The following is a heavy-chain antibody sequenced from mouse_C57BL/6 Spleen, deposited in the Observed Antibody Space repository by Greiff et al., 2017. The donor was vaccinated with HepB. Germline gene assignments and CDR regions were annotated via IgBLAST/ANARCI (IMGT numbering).Heavy chain of an antibody. CDR1: GFTFSSYA. J-gene: IGHJ2*01. D-gene: IGHD2-3*01. Sequence: EVMLVESGGGLVKPGGSLKLSCAASGFTFSSYAMSWVRQTPEKRLEWVATISDGGSYTYYPDNVKGRFTISRDNAKNNLYLQMSHLKSEDTAMYYCARAHYDGYSYYFDYWGQGTTHTVSS. V-gene: IGHV5-4*03. CDR3: ARAHYDGYSYYFDY. CDR2: ISDGGSYT.